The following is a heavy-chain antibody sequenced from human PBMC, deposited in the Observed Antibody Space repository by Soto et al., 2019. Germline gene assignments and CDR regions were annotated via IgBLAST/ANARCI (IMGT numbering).Heavy chain of an antibody. D-gene: IGHD5-12*01. CDR2: ISREGTNV. V-gene: IGHV3-11*01. CDR3: ARDRAMATMTFDS. Sequence: PGESLTLSCAASGFTFGDYYIAWIRQPPGKGPKWISFISREGTNVFYEASVKGRCTISRVNAKNSLSLEMTSLTAEDAAVYYCARDRAMATMTFDSWGPGSLVTVSS. CDR1: GFTFGDYY. J-gene: IGHJ4*02.